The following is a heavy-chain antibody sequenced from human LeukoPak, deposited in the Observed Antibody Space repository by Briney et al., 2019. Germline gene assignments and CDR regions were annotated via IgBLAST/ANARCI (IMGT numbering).Heavy chain of an antibody. CDR3: AKTDTAMVKGYFDY. V-gene: IGHV3-9*01. D-gene: IGHD5-18*01. Sequence: GRSLRLSCAASGFTFDDYAMHWVRQAPGKGLEWVSGISWNSGSIGYADSVKGRFTISRDIAKNSLYLQMNSLRAEDTALYYCAKTDTAMVKGYFDYWGQGTLVTVSS. CDR2: ISWNSGSI. CDR1: GFTFDDYA. J-gene: IGHJ4*02.